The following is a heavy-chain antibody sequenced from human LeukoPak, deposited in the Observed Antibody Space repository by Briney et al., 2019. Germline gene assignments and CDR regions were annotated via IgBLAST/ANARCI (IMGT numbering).Heavy chain of an antibody. V-gene: IGHV3-30*18. Sequence: GGSLRLSCAASGFTFSSYGMHWVRQAPGKGLEGVAVISYDGSNKYYADSVKGRFTISRDNSKNTLYLQMNSLRAEDTAVYYCAKGVLTMVRGVIWGSYYYYYMDVWGKGTTVTVSS. CDR3: AKGVLTMVRGVIWGSYYYYYMDV. CDR2: ISYDGSNK. D-gene: IGHD3-10*01. CDR1: GFTFSSYG. J-gene: IGHJ6*03.